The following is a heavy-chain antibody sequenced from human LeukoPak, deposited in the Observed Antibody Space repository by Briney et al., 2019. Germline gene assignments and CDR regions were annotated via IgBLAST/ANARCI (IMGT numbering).Heavy chain of an antibody. Sequence: PGGSLRLSSAASGFTFDDYAMHWVRQAPGKGLEWVSTISWNSGIIGYADSVKGRFTISRDNAKNSLYLQMNSLRAEDTALYYCAKGTTATGHHSFAYWGQGTLVTVSS. V-gene: IGHV3-9*01. D-gene: IGHD6-13*01. CDR2: ISWNSGII. J-gene: IGHJ4*02. CDR1: GFTFDDYA. CDR3: AKGTTATGHHSFAY.